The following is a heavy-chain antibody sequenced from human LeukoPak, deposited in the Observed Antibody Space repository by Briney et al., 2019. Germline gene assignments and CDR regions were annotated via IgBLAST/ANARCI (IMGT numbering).Heavy chain of an antibody. V-gene: IGHV1-2*02. CDR3: ATTPYYYDSSGYYLR. CDR2: INPNSGGT. J-gene: IGHJ4*02. Sequence: EASVKVSCKASGYTSTGYYMHWVRQAPGQGLEWMGWINPNSGGTNYAQKFQGRVTMTRDTSISTAYMELSRLRSDDTAVYYCATTPYYYDSSGYYLRWGQGTLVTVSS. CDR1: GYTSTGYY. D-gene: IGHD3-22*01.